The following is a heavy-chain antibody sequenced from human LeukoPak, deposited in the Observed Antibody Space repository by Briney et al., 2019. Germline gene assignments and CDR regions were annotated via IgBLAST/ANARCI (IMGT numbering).Heavy chain of an antibody. CDR1: GFTFSSYW. J-gene: IGHJ4*02. V-gene: IGHV3-74*01. D-gene: IGHD1-26*01. CDR2: INSDGSIT. Sequence: GGPLRLSCAASGFTFSSYWMHWVRQAPGKGLVWVSRINSDGSITTYADSVKGRFTISRDNAENTLYLQINGLRAEDTAVYYCARDNNVVGAARFQYWGQGTLVTVSS. CDR3: ARDNNVVGAARFQY.